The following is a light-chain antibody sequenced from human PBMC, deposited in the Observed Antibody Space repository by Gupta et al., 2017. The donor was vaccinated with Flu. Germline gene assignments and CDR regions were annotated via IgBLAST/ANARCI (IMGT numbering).Light chain of an antibody. CDR3: QQYWGPPS. Sequence: DFVMTQSPDSLTVSLGERATINCKSSQTLLYRTNNKNYLAWYQQKPGQSPKLLIYWASTRESGVPDRFTGSGSGTDFSLTISSLQAEDVAVYYWQQYWGPPSFGGGTKVEI. CDR1: QTLLYRTNNKNY. CDR2: WAS. V-gene: IGKV4-1*01. J-gene: IGKJ4*01.